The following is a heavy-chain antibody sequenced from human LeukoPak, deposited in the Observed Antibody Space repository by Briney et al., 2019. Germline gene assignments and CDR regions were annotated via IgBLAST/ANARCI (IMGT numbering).Heavy chain of an antibody. J-gene: IGHJ5*02. CDR3: ARDGGAYYYDSSGYYFNWFDP. Sequence: SVKVSCKASGGTFSSYAISWVRQAPGQGLEWMGGIIPIIGTANYAQKFQGRVTITTDESTSTAYMELSSRRSEDTAVYYCARDGGAYYYDSSGYYFNWFDPWGQGTLVTVSS. CDR2: IIPIIGTA. V-gene: IGHV1-69*05. D-gene: IGHD3-22*01. CDR1: GGTFSSYA.